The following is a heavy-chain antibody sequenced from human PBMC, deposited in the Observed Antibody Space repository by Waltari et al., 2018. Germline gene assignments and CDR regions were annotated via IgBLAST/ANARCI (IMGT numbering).Heavy chain of an antibody. D-gene: IGHD2-21*01. J-gene: IGHJ5*02. V-gene: IGHV3-74*01. Sequence: DVQLVESGGALIQPGGSLRISCAASGFTFNTYWMHWVRQAPGKGLVWISRIDGDGTTTNYTDSVKGRFTISRDNAENTLYLQMSSLRVDDTAIYFCARGGDHSASRNWAWGQGTLVTVSS. CDR1: GFTFNTYW. CDR3: ARGGDHSASRNWA. CDR2: IDGDGTTT.